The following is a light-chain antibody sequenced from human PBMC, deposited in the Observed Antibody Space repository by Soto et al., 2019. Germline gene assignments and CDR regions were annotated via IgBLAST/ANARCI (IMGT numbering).Light chain of an antibody. V-gene: IGLV2-14*01. J-gene: IGLJ2*01. CDR3: SSYTTSRSLV. CDR1: SRDVGAYRF. Sequence: QSVLTQPASVSGSPGQSITISCTGTSRDVGAYRFVSWYQQHPGKAPKLMIYDVSDRPSGVSSRFSGSKSGNTASLTISGLQAEDEADYYCSSYTTSRSLVFGGGTEVTVL. CDR2: DVS.